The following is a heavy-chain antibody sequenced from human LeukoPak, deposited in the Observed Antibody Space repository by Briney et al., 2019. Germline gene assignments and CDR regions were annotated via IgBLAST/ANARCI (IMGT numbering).Heavy chain of an antibody. D-gene: IGHD1-1*01. CDR1: GFTFSSNA. CDR2: MRAIGSET. CDR3: SKGQELDHGVLES. J-gene: IGHJ4*02. V-gene: IGHV3-23*01. Sequence: GGSLRLSCAASGFTFSSNAMTWVRQAPGKGLEWVATMRAIGSETNYAESMRGRFTISRDNSESTVYLQMNSVSAEDTAIYYCSKGQELDHGVLESWGRGTLVTLST.